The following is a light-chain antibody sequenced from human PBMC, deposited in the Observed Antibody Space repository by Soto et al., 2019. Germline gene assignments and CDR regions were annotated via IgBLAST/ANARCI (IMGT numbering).Light chain of an antibody. CDR3: QQLRMYPLT. V-gene: IGKV1-9*01. Sequence: IQLTQSPSSLSASVGDRVTITCRASQDIAIYLAWYQQKPGEAPKLLIYAASTLYAGVPSRFSGSGSGTDFALTITSLQSEDFATYYCQQLRMYPLTFGGGTKVEIK. J-gene: IGKJ4*01. CDR1: QDIAIY. CDR2: AAS.